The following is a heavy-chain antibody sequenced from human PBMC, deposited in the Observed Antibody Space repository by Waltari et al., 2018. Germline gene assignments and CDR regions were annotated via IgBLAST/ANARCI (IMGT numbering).Heavy chain of an antibody. Sequence: QVQLQESGPGLVKPSETLSLTCAVSGYSISSGYYWGWIRQPPGKGLEWIGSIYHSGSTYYNPSLKSRVTISVDTSKNQFSLKLSSVTAADTAVYYCARARRGYPPLRYFDLWGRGTLVTVSS. D-gene: IGHD5-12*01. CDR3: ARARRGYPPLRYFDL. J-gene: IGHJ2*01. CDR1: GYSISSGYY. CDR2: IYHSGST. V-gene: IGHV4-38-2*01.